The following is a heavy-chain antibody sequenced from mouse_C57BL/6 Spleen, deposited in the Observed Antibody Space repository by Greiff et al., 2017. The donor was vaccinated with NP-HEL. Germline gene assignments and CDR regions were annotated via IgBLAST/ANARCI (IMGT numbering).Heavy chain of an antibody. CDR1: GYAFSSSW. D-gene: IGHD2-13*01. V-gene: IGHV1-82*01. Sequence: QVQLQQSGPELVKPGASVKISCKASGYAFSSSWMNWVKQRPGQGLEWIGRIYPGDGDTNYNGKFKGKAILTADKSSSTAYMQLSSLTSEDSAVYFYARLRGDGYYAMDYWGQGTSVTVSS. J-gene: IGHJ4*01. CDR3: ARLRGDGYYAMDY. CDR2: IYPGDGDT.